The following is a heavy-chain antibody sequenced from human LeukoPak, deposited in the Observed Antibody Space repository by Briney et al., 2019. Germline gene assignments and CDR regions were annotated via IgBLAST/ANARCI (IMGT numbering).Heavy chain of an antibody. CDR3: ARDVDLGGASDY. V-gene: IGHV1-18*01. Sequence: ASVKVSCKASGYTFTSYGISWVRQAPGQGLEWMGWISAYNGNTNYAQKLQGRVTMTTDTSTSTAYMELRSLRSDDTAVFYCARDVDLGGASDYWGQGTLVTVSS. J-gene: IGHJ4*02. D-gene: IGHD3-16*01. CDR2: ISAYNGNT. CDR1: GYTFTSYG.